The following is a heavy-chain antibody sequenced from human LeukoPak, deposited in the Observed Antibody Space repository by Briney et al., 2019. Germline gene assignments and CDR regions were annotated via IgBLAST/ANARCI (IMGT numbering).Heavy chain of an antibody. V-gene: IGHV3-7*01. D-gene: IGHD3-10*01. Sequence: PGGSLRLSCAAAGLRFSSDWMNWVRQAPGKGLEWVANINPDGSQESYVDSVKGRFTISRDNAKNSVYLQTNSLRAEDTGIYYCLSGSGYWGQGTLVTVSS. CDR1: GLRFSSDW. CDR2: INPDGSQE. J-gene: IGHJ4*02. CDR3: LSGSGY.